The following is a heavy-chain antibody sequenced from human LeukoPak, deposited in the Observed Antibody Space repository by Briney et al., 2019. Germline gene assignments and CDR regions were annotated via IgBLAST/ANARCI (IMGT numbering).Heavy chain of an antibody. D-gene: IGHD3-22*01. Sequence: GGSLRLSCAASEFTVSIYWMNWVRQAPGKGLEWVANIKSDGSEKSYVDSVKGRFTISRDNAKNPLYLQMNSLRAEDTALYYCARARGPIGYSYYFDYWGQGTLVTVSS. CDR3: ARARGPIGYSYYFDY. CDR2: IKSDGSEK. CDR1: EFTVSIYW. J-gene: IGHJ4*02. V-gene: IGHV3-7*03.